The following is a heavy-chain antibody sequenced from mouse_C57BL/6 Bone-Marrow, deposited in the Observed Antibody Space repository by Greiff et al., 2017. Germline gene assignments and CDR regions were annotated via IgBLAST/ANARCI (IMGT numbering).Heavy chain of an antibody. Sequence: EVKLVESGGGLVKPGGSLKLSCAASGFTFSDYGMHWVRQAPEKGLEWVAYISSGSSTIYYADTVKGRFTISRDNAKNTLFLQMTGLRSEDTAMYYCARGSFAYWGQGTLVTVSA. CDR3: ARGSFAY. CDR1: GFTFSDYG. V-gene: IGHV5-17*01. J-gene: IGHJ3*01. CDR2: ISSGSSTI.